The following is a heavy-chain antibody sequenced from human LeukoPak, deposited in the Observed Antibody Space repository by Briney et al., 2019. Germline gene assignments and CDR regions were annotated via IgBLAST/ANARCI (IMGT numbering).Heavy chain of an antibody. D-gene: IGHD1-1*01. CDR1: GFIFSSYC. V-gene: IGHV3-23*01. CDR2: ISGGSRDT. Sequence: GGSLRLSCAASGFIFSSYCMNWVRQAPGKGLEWVSGISGGSRDTYYADSVKGRFSISRDNSKNTLFLQLNSLRAEDTAVYYCAKGGYPAKYYYMDVWGKGTSVAISS. J-gene: IGHJ6*03. CDR3: AKGGYPAKYYYMDV.